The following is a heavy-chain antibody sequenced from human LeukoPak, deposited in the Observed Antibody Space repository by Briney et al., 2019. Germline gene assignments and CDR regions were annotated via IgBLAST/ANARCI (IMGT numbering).Heavy chain of an antibody. V-gene: IGHV4-39*01. J-gene: IGHJ3*02. CDR2: MYYSGST. CDR3: ARHGTSSSNNDAFDI. D-gene: IGHD6-13*01. CDR1: GGSISSSSYY. Sequence: SETLSLTCTVSGGSISSSSYYWGWIRQPPGKGLGGIGSMYYSGSTYYNPPLKSRVTISVDTSKNQFSLKLSSVPAADTAVYYCARHGTSSSNNDAFDIWGQGTMVTVSS.